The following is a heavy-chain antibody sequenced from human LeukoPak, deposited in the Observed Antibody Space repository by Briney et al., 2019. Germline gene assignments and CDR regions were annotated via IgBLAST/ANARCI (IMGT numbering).Heavy chain of an antibody. V-gene: IGHV1-69*04. Sequence: GASVKVSCKASGGTFSSYAISWVRQAPGQGLEWMGRIIPILGIANYAQKFQGRVTITADKSTSTAYMELSSLRSEDTAVYYCARDLPDYDILTGYHSLALYYYGMDVWGQGTTVTVSS. CDR1: GGTFSSYA. CDR3: ARDLPDYDILTGYHSLALYYYGMDV. CDR2: IIPILGIA. D-gene: IGHD3-9*01. J-gene: IGHJ6*02.